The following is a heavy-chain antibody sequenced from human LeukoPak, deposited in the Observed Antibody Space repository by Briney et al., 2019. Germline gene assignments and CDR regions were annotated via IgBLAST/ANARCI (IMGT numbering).Heavy chain of an antibody. D-gene: IGHD3-22*01. CDR3: AKLPDSSGYHYFDY. CDR1: GFTFSSYT. Sequence: GGSLRLSCAASGFTFSSYTMTWVPEAPRKGLEWVSGITSGGSKYYAGSVKGRFTISRDNSKNSLYLQMNSLRAEDTAVYYCAKLPDSSGYHYFDYWGQGTLVTVSS. J-gene: IGHJ4*02. V-gene: IGHV3-23*01. CDR2: ITSGGSK.